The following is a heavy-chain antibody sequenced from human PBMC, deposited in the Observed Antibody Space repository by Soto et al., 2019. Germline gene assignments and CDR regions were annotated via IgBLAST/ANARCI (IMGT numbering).Heavy chain of an antibody. CDR2: ISDSGGST. D-gene: IGHD5-12*01. CDR3: AKFFSGVNTAFEY. V-gene: IGHV3-23*01. J-gene: IGHJ4*02. CDR1: GFTFSSYW. Sequence: PGGSLRLSCAASGFTFSSYWMSWVRQAPGRGLEWVSGISDSGGSTYYADSVQGRFTISRDNSNNTLYLQMSSLRAEDTAVYYCAKFFSGVNTAFEYWGQGAQVTVSS.